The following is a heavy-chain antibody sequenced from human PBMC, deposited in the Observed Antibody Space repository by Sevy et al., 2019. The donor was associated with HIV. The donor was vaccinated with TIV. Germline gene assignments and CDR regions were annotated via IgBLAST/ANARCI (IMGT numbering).Heavy chain of an antibody. CDR2: INPNSGGT. D-gene: IGHD1-7*01. Sequence: ASVKVSCKASGYTFTGYYMHWVRQAPGQGLEWMGWINPNSGGTNYAQTFQGRVTMTRDTSISTAYMELSRLRSDDTAVYYCARETGTTWEYFDYWGQGTLVTVSS. CDR3: ARETGTTWEYFDY. CDR1: GYTFTGYY. J-gene: IGHJ4*02. V-gene: IGHV1-2*02.